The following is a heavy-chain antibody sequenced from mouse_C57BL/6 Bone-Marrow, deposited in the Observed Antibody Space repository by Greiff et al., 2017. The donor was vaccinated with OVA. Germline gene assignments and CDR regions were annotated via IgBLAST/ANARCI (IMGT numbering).Heavy chain of an antibody. Sequence: VQLQQPGAELVKPGASVKLSCTASGYTFTSYWMHWVKQRPGQGLEWIGMIHPNSGSTNYNEKFKSKATLTVDKSSSTAYMQLSSLTSEDSAVYYCARRGTSTVVYFDYWGQGTTLTVSS. J-gene: IGHJ2*01. CDR2: IHPNSGST. V-gene: IGHV1-64*01. D-gene: IGHD1-1*01. CDR1: GYTFTSYW. CDR3: ARRGTSTVVYFDY.